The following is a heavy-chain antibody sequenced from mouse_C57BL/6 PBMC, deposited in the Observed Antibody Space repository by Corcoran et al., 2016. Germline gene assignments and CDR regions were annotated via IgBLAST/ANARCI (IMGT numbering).Heavy chain of an antibody. J-gene: IGHJ3*01. D-gene: IGHD1-1*01. V-gene: IGHV1-26*01. CDR2: INPNNGGT. CDR3: ARRTTVPFAY. CDR1: GYTFTDYY. Sequence: EVLLQQSGPELVKPGASVKISCKASGYTFTDYYMNWVKQSHGKSLEWIGDINPNNGGTSYNQKFKGKATLTVDKSSSTAYMELRSLTSEDSAVHYCARRTTVPFAYWGQGTLVTVSA.